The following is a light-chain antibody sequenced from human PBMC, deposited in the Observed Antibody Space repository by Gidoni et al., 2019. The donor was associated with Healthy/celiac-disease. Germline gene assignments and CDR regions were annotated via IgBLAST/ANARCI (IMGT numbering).Light chain of an antibody. V-gene: IGKV1-33*01. CDR3: QPYDNLPLT. Sequence: DIQMNQSPSSLSASVGDSVTITCQASQDISNYFNWHQQKPGKAPKLLLYDASHLETGVPSRFSGSGSGTDFTFTIISLQPEDIATYYCQPYDNLPLTFGGGTKVEIK. J-gene: IGKJ4*01. CDR1: QDISNY. CDR2: DAS.